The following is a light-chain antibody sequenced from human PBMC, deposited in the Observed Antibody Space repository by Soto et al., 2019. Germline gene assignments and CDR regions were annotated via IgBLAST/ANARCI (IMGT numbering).Light chain of an antibody. Sequence: VLTQPRSVSGSPGQSVTISCTGTSSDVGGYNYVSWYQQHPGKAPKLMIYDVSKRPSGVPDRFSGSKSGNTASLTISGLQAEDEADYYCCSYAGSYTSLYVFGTGTKVTVL. J-gene: IGLJ1*01. V-gene: IGLV2-11*01. CDR3: CSYAGSYTSLYV. CDR2: DVS. CDR1: SSDVGGYNY.